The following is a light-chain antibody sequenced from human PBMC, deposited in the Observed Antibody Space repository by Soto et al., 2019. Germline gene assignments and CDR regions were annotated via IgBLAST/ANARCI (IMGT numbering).Light chain of an antibody. CDR1: QSVTGY. CDR3: QQRHSWPLT. V-gene: IGKV3-11*01. CDR2: DAP. J-gene: IGKJ5*01. Sequence: EIVLTQSPATLSLSPGERATLSCRASQSVTGYLAWYQQKPGQAPRLLIYDAPNRATGIPARFSGSGSGTDFTLTISSLDPEDFAIYYCQQRHSWPLTFGQGTRLEIK.